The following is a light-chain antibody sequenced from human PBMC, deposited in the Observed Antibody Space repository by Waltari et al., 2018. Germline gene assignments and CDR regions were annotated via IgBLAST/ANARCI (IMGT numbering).Light chain of an antibody. Sequence: QSVLTQPPSVSAAPGQEVTISCSGSTSNIGKHHVAWYQQLPGTGPNRRIYDNEKRPSGMPDRLSGDKSDTSATLGITGLQTGDEADYYCGTWDTSLSARVFGDGTKLTVL. CDR3: GTWDTSLSARV. J-gene: IGLJ2*01. CDR1: TSNIGKHH. CDR2: DNE. V-gene: IGLV1-51*01.